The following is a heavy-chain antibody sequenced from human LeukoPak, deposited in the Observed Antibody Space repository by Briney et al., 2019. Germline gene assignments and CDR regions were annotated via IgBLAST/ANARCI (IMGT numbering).Heavy chain of an antibody. CDR2: IYYSGST. V-gene: IGHV4-59*08. Sequence: PSETLSLTCAVYGGSFSGYYWSWIRQPPGKGLEWIGYIYYSGSTNYNPSLKSRVTISVDTSKNQFSLKLSSVTAADTAVYYCARRLDYGDSYYDAFDIWGQGTMVTVSS. J-gene: IGHJ3*02. CDR3: ARRLDYGDSYYDAFDI. D-gene: IGHD4-17*01. CDR1: GGSFSGYY.